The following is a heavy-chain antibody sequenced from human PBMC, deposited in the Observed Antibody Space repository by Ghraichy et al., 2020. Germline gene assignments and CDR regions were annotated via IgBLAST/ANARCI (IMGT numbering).Heavy chain of an antibody. D-gene: IGHD1-7*01. CDR1: GYTFTSYG. J-gene: IGHJ6*02. Sequence: ASVKVSCKASGYTFTSYGISWVRQAPGQGLEWMGWISAYNGNTNYAQKLQGRVTMTTDTSTSTAYMELRSLRSDDTAVYYCARDRVVVVTGTISPHYYYGMDVWGQGTTVTVSS. CDR3: ARDRVVVVTGTISPHYYYGMDV. CDR2: ISAYNGNT. V-gene: IGHV1-18*01.